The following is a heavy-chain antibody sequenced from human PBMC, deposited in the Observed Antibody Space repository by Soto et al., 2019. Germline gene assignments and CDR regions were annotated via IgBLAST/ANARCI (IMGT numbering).Heavy chain of an antibody. CDR2: ISYDGSNK. Sequence: GGSLRLSCAASGFTFSSYAMHWVRQAPGKGLEWVAVISYDGSNKYYADSVKGRFTISRDNSKNTLYLQMNSLRAEDTAVYYCARVQWLVHSTRETQGWSDYWGQGTLVTVSS. D-gene: IGHD6-19*01. CDR3: ARVQWLVHSTRETQGWSDY. V-gene: IGHV3-30-3*01. J-gene: IGHJ4*02. CDR1: GFTFSSYA.